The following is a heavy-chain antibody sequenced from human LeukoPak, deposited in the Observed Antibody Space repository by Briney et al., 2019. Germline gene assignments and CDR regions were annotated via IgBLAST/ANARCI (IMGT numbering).Heavy chain of an antibody. CDR3: AREVGHYYGMDV. J-gene: IGHJ6*02. CDR2: ISGSGGST. CDR1: GFTFSSNV. D-gene: IGHD2-15*01. V-gene: IGHV3-23*01. Sequence: PGGSLRLSCAASGFTFSSNVMSWVRQAPGKGLEWVFAISGSGGSTSYADSVKGRFTISRDNSKNTVYLQLNSLRAEDTAVYYCAREVGHYYGMDVWGQGTTVTVSS.